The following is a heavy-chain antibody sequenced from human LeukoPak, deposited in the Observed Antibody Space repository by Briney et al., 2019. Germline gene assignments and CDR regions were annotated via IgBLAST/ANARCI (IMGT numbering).Heavy chain of an antibody. V-gene: IGHV3-23*01. CDR2: ISGSGGST. J-gene: IGHJ4*02. Sequence: GGSLRLSCAASGFTFSSYAMSWVRQAPGKGLEGVPAISGSGGSTYYADSVKGRFTISRDNSKNTLYLQMNSLRAEDTAVYYCARDAGGDHYYDSSGYFDYWGQGTLVTVSS. D-gene: IGHD3-22*01. CDR3: ARDAGGDHYYDSSGYFDY. CDR1: GFTFSSYA.